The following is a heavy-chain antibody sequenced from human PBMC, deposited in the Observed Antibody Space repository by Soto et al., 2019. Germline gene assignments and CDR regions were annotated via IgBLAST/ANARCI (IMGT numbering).Heavy chain of an antibody. D-gene: IGHD3-3*01. Sequence: PGGSLRLSCAASGFAFSSFAMSWVRQAPGKGLEWVSSISGSGESTYYADSVKGRFTISRDSSKNTLYLQLNNLRAEDTALYYCVNDPSYYDFWSGPGGWFGPWGQGTLVTVSS. CDR1: GFAFSSFA. J-gene: IGHJ5*02. CDR2: ISGSGEST. V-gene: IGHV3-23*01. CDR3: VNDPSYYDFWSGPGGWFGP.